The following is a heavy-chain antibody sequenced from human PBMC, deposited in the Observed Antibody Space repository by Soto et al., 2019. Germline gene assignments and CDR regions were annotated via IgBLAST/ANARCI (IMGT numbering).Heavy chain of an antibody. CDR1: GGSVSSDSYY. V-gene: IGHV4-61*01. D-gene: IGHD2-21*02. CDR3: ARDHGWGVVTPKWDNWFDP. J-gene: IGHJ5*02. CDR2: IYYSGST. Sequence: QVQLQESGPGLVKPSETLSLTCTVSGGSVSSDSYYWSWIRQPPGKGLEWIGYIYYSGSTKYNPSLKSRVTISVDTSKNQFSLKLRSVTAADTAVYYCARDHGWGVVTPKWDNWFDPWGQGPLVTVSS.